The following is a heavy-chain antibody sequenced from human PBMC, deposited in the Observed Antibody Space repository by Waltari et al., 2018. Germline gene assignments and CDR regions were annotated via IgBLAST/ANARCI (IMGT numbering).Heavy chain of an antibody. CDR2: INPNNGAT. V-gene: IGHV1-3*01. Sequence: HVQLVQSGAEVKKPGASVNVSCTASGYTFTSYAIHWVRQAPGQRLEWMGWINPNNGATKYAQKFQGRVTMTRDTSINTAYLEVTSDDTAVYYCARDRWGESHGYGYWGRGTLVTVSS. D-gene: IGHD7-27*01. CDR3: ARDRWGESHGYGY. CDR1: GYTFTSYA. J-gene: IGHJ4*02.